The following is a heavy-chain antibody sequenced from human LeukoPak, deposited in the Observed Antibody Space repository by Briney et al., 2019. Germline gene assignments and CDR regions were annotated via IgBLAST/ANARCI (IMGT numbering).Heavy chain of an antibody. CDR3: ARQELVDIVATTY. V-gene: IGHV1-2*02. CDR1: GYTFTGYF. CDR2: INPNSGGT. D-gene: IGHD5-12*01. Sequence: VASVKVSCKASGYTFTGYFMHWVRQAPGQGLEWMGWINPNSGGTNYAQKFQGRVTMTRYTSISTAYMELSRLRSDDAAVYYCARQELVDIVATTYWGQGTLVTVSS. J-gene: IGHJ4*02.